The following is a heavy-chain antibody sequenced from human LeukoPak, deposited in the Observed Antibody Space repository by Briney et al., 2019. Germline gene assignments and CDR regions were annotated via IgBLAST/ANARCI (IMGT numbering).Heavy chain of an antibody. CDR2: INSDGSEG. Sequence: GGSLRLSCAVSGFTFSGFWMSWSRQAPGKGLEWVASINSDGSEGYYADVVKGRFTISRDNAKNSLYLQMNSLRAEDTAVYYCARSLDIEDQLDPWGQGTLVTVSS. J-gene: IGHJ5*02. CDR3: ARSLDIEDQLDP. CDR1: GFTFSGFW. D-gene: IGHD5-12*01. V-gene: IGHV3-7*03.